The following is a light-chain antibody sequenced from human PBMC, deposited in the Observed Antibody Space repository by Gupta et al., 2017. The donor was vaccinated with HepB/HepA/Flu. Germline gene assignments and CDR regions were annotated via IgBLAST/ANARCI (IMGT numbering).Light chain of an antibody. CDR2: AGS. Sequence: DIQMTQSPSSVSASVGDSVTITCRASQTIRSLVSWYQQKPGQAPNLLIHAGSTLQSGVPLRFSGSGSGTTFTLTISGLQPEDFASYFCQQADSFPITFGRGTKVEIK. V-gene: IGKV1-12*01. J-gene: IGKJ4*01. CDR1: QTIRSL. CDR3: QQADSFPIT.